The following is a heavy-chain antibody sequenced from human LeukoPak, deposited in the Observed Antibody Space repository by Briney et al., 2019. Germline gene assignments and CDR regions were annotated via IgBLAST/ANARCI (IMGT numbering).Heavy chain of an antibody. J-gene: IGHJ4*02. CDR1: GGSISGSSYY. D-gene: IGHD3-10*01. CDR2: IYYSGST. Sequence: PSETLSLTCTVSGGSISGSSYYWGWIRQPPGKGLEWIGSIYYSGSTYYNPSLKSRVTISVDTSKNQFSLKLNSVTATDTAVYYCARDFYGSGSPTPGYWGQGTLVTVSS. V-gene: IGHV4-39*02. CDR3: ARDFYGSGSPTPGY.